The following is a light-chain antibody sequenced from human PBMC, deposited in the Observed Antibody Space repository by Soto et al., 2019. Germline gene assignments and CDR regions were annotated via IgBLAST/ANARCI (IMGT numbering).Light chain of an antibody. Sequence: DIQMTQSPSSLSASVGDRVTITCRASQSISTYLNWYQQRPGKAPKLLISTTSSLQSGVPSRFSGTGSGTDFTLTISSLQPEDFATYYCQQSYSIVYTFGQGTKVDIK. CDR2: TTS. J-gene: IGKJ2*01. CDR1: QSISTY. CDR3: QQSYSIVYT. V-gene: IGKV1-39*01.